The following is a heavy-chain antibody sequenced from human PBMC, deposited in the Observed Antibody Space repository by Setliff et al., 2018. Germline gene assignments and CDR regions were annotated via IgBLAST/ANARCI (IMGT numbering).Heavy chain of an antibody. CDR1: GGSVRGYY. J-gene: IGHJ4*02. V-gene: IGHV4-59*08. CDR3: ARGRLLYVGDSHYFDI. Sequence: SETLSLTCTVSGGSVRGYYWSWIRQPPGKGLEWIGYMYYSGDTNYNPSLKSRVTISVDTSKNQFSLELRSVTAADTAVYYCARGRLLYVGDSHYFDIWGQGTLVTVSS. CDR2: MYYSGDT. D-gene: IGHD4-17*01.